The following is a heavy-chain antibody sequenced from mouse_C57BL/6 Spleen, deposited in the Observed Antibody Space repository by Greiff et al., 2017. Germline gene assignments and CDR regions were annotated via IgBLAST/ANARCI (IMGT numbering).Heavy chain of an antibody. CDR2: INPNNGGT. V-gene: IGHV1-26*01. CDR3: ARACPFAY. J-gene: IGHJ3*01. Sequence: EVQLQQSGPELVKPGASVKISCKASGYTFTDYYMNWVKQSHGKSLEWIGDINPNNGGTSYNQKFKGKATLTVDNSSITAYMERRSLTSEDYAVYYCARACPFAYWGQGTLVTVAA. CDR1: GYTFTDYY.